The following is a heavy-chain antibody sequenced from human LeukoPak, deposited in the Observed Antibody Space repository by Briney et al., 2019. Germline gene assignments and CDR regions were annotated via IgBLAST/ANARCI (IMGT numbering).Heavy chain of an antibody. Sequence: GGSLRLSCAASGFTFSSYAMSWVRQAPGKGLEWVSAISGSGGSTYYADSVKDRFTISRDNSKNTLYLQMNSLRAEDTAVYYCAKDGYDYYYYYMDVWGKGTTVTVSS. D-gene: IGHD1-1*01. CDR3: AKDGYDYYYYYMDV. CDR2: ISGSGGST. V-gene: IGHV3-23*01. CDR1: GFTFSSYA. J-gene: IGHJ6*03.